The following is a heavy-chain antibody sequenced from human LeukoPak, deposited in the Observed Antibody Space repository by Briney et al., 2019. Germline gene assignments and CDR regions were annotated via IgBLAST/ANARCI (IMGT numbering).Heavy chain of an antibody. CDR3: ARDWLERYCSSTSCYGIDY. V-gene: IGHV1-18*01. CDR1: GYAFTSYG. CDR2: ISAYNGNT. D-gene: IGHD2-2*01. J-gene: IGHJ4*02. Sequence: ASVKVSCKASGYAFTSYGISWVRQAPGQGLEWMGWISAYNGNTNYAQKLQGRVTMTTDTSTSTAYMELRSLRSDDTAVYYCARDWLERYCSSTSCYGIDYWGQGTLVTVSS.